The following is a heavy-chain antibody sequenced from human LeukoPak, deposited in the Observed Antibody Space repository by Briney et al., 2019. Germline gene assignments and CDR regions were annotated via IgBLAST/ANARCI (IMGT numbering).Heavy chain of an antibody. J-gene: IGHJ4*02. V-gene: IGHV3-30*04. CDR3: ARGGAGYGFDY. Sequence: RSLRLSCAASGFTFSSYALHWVRQAPGKGLEWVAVISYDGSNKYYADSVKGRFTISRDNSKNTLYLQMNSLRADDTAVYYCARGGAGYGFDYWGQGTLVTVSS. CDR1: GFTFSSYA. D-gene: IGHD1-1*01. CDR2: ISYDGSNK.